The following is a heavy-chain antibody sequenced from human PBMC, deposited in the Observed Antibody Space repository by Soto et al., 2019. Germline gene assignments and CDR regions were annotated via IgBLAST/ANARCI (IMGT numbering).Heavy chain of an antibody. D-gene: IGHD2-21*01. V-gene: IGHV3-15*01. CDR3: AAELGDCGGLSCFGDF. CDR2: IKSKTDGETT. CDR1: GFTFRNTW. Sequence: EVQLVESGGGLVQPGGSLRLSCEASGFTFRNTWMRWVRQAPGKGLEWVGRIKSKTDGETTDYTAPVKGRFTISRDDSQNTQCLQLNSLKTEDTAVYYCAAELGDCGGLSCFGDFGGQGTLVTVSS. J-gene: IGHJ4*02.